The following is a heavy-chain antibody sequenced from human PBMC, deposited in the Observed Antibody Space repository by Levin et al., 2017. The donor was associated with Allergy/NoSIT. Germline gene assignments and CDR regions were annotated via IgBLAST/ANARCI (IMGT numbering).Heavy chain of an antibody. Sequence: GGSLRLSCAASGFTFSPYYMHWVRQAPGKGLAWVSNIESDTTIRNYADSVKGRFTISRDNAKNTLYLQRNSLRAEDTAVYYCVRGGCSRTSCRDYWGQGILVNVSS. V-gene: IGHV3-74*01. CDR1: GFTFSPYY. CDR2: IESDTTIR. J-gene: IGHJ4*02. CDR3: VRGGCSRTSCRDY. D-gene: IGHD2-2*01.